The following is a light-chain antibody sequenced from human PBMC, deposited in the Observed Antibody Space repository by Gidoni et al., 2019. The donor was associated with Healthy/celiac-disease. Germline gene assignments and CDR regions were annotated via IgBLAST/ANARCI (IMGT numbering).Light chain of an antibody. CDR3: TSYTSSSTLV. CDR1: SSDVGGYKY. V-gene: IGLV2-14*03. CDR2: DCS. Sequence: QSALTPTSPVSGAPGQSNTISCTGTSSDVGGYKYVSLYQQHPGKAPQLMIYDCSNRPSGVSNRFSGSKSGNTASLTISGLQAEDEADYYCTSYTSSSTLVFGGGTKLTVL. J-gene: IGLJ2*01.